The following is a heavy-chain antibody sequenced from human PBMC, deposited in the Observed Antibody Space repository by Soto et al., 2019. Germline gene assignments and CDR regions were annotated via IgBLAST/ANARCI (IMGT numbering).Heavy chain of an antibody. V-gene: IGHV3-23*01. J-gene: IGHJ5*02. CDR2: ISGDGTGT. Sequence: EVQLLESGGGLVQPGGSLRLSCAGSGFIFRNYGMSWVRQAPGKGLEWVSAISGDGTGTYYADYVKGRFAISRDNSRNTLYLQMSSLRAEDTALYYCVFYDVLTGYDHWGQGTLVTVSS. CDR3: VFYDVLTGYDH. D-gene: IGHD3-9*01. CDR1: GFIFRNYG.